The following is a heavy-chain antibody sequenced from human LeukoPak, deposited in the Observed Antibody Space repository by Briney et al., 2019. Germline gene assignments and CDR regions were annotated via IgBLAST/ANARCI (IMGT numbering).Heavy chain of an antibody. CDR3: AKDLSAGSGSYYAPYDY. Sequence: PGGSLRLSCAASGFTFSSYAMSWVRQAPGKGLEWVSAISGSGGSTYYADSVKGRFTISGDNSKNTLYLQMNSLRAEDTAVYYCAKDLSAGSGSYYAPYDYWGQGTLVTVSS. J-gene: IGHJ4*02. V-gene: IGHV3-23*01. CDR1: GFTFSSYA. CDR2: ISGSGGST. D-gene: IGHD3-10*01.